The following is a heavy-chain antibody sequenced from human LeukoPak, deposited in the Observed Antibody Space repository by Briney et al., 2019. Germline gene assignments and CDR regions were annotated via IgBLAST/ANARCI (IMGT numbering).Heavy chain of an antibody. CDR3: AWSRDGSTYLDY. Sequence: GESLKISCQVSGYSFTTYWIGWVRQMPGKGLEWMGIIYPADSHTKYSPSLQGHVTISADKSITTTYLQWSSLEASDTAVYYCAWSRDGSTYLDYWGQGTLVTVSS. CDR1: GYSFTTYW. V-gene: IGHV5-51*01. J-gene: IGHJ4*02. D-gene: IGHD5-24*01. CDR2: IYPADSHT.